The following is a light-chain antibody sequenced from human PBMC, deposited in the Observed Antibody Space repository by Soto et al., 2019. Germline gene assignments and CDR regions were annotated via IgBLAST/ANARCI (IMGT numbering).Light chain of an antibody. Sequence: DIQMTQSPSTRSASVGDRVTMTCRASQSISNSLAWYQQQPGKAPKLLIYRASALQSGVPSRFSGSGSGTEFTLTIDSLQPDDFATFYCQQYSTYPLTFGGGTKVDNK. CDR2: RAS. CDR3: QQYSTYPLT. V-gene: IGKV1-5*03. CDR1: QSISNS. J-gene: IGKJ4*01.